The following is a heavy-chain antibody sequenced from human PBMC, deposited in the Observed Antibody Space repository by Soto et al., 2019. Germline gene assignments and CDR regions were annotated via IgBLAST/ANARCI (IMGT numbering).Heavy chain of an antibody. D-gene: IGHD6-19*01. J-gene: IGHJ4*02. CDR2: IYHSGST. CDR3: ARAGGLGAVAADY. CDR1: GGSISSGGYS. Sequence: QLQLQESGSGLVKPSQTLSLTCAVSGGSISSGGYSWSWIRQPPGKGLEWIGYIYHSGSTYYNPSLKSRVTISVDRSKTQLSLKLSSVTAADTAVYYCARAGGLGAVAADYWGQGTLVTVSS. V-gene: IGHV4-30-2*01.